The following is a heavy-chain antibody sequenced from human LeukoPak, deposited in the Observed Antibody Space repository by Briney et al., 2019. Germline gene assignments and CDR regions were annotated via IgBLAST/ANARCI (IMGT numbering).Heavy chain of an antibody. CDR1: GFTFSSYS. CDR3: ARDSSMDGSGSYQLVYFDY. Sequence: GGSLRLSCAASGFTFSSYSMNWVRQAPGKGLEWVSYISSSSTIYYADSVKGRFTISRDNAKNSLYLQMNSLRAEDTAVYYCARDSSMDGSGSYQLVYFDYWGQGTLVTVSS. V-gene: IGHV3-48*01. J-gene: IGHJ4*02. D-gene: IGHD3-10*01. CDR2: ISSSSTI.